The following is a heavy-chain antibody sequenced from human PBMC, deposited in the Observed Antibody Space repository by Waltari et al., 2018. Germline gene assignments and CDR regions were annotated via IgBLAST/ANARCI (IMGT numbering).Heavy chain of an antibody. D-gene: IGHD1-7*01. CDR2: ISSSSSYI. V-gene: IGHV3-21*01. CDR3: ARGGVGGWNYDY. Sequence: EVQLVESGGGLVKPGGSLSISCAASGFTFSSYSMNWIRPAPGKGLEWVSSISSSSSYIYYADSVKGRFTISRDNAKNSLYLQMNSLRAEDTAVYYCARGGVGGWNYDYWGQGTLVTVSS. J-gene: IGHJ4*02. CDR1: GFTFSSYS.